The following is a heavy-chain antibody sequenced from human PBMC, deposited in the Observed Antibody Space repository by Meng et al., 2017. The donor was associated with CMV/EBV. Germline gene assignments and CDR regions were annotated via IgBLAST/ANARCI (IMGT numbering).Heavy chain of an antibody. J-gene: IGHJ6*02. V-gene: IGHV3-13*01. CDR2: IGTAGDT. Sequence: SGFTFSSYDMHWVRQATGKGLEWVSAIGTAGDTYYPGSVKGRFTISRENAKNSLYLQMNSLRAGDTAVYYCARDGGGGSPTNGMDVWGQGTTVTVSS. CDR1: GFTFSSYD. CDR3: ARDGGGGSPTNGMDV. D-gene: IGHD2-15*01.